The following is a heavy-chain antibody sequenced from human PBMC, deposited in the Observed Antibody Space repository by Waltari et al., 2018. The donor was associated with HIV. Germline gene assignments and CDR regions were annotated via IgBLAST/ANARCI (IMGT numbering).Heavy chain of an antibody. D-gene: IGHD2-21*02. V-gene: IGHV4-61*02. CDR1: GASITSGNYF. CDR3: AREALVYKYGRYCSDDDCYSRWFDP. Sequence: QVQLQESGPGLVKFSQTLSLTCNVSGASITSGNYFWTWVRQPAGKTLEWIGRISTSGNFKYNTTPKGGVTIPLDTSNNPFALTVTSVTAADTAVYYGAREALVYKYGRYCSDDDCYSRWFDPWGHGTQVTVSS. J-gene: IGHJ5*02. CDR2: ISTSGNF.